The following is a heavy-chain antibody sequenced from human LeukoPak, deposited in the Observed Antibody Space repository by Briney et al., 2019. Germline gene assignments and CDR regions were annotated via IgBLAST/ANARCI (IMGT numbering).Heavy chain of an antibody. CDR2: INWNGGNK. CDR3: ASSRDGYNFGTP. J-gene: IGHJ5*02. V-gene: IGHV3-20*04. CDR1: GFTFDDYG. D-gene: IGHD5-24*01. Sequence: PGGSLRLSCAASGFTFDDYGMSWVRQVPGKGLEWVSGINWNGGNKGYADSVKGRFTISRHNAKNSLYLQMNSLRAEDTAVYYCASSRDGYNFGTPWGQGTLVTVSS.